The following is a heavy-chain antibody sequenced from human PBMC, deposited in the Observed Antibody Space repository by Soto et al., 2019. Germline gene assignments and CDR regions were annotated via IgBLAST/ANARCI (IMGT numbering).Heavy chain of an antibody. D-gene: IGHD1-26*01. CDR1: GLPFSSYA. CDR3: ARDRGTHSGSYSFWFDP. J-gene: IGHJ5*02. V-gene: IGHV3-23*01. Sequence: RVSCSASGLPFSSYAMRWVRQAPGKGLEWVSAISGSGGSTYYADSVKGRFTISRDNSKNTLYLQMNSLRAEDTAVYYCARDRGTHSGSYSFWFDPWGQGTLVTISS. CDR2: ISGSGGST.